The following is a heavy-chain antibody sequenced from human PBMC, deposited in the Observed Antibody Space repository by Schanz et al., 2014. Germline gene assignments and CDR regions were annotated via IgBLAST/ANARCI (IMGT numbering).Heavy chain of an antibody. CDR3: AKTNTLLHPWAFDI. V-gene: IGHV4-38-2*02. Sequence: QVQLQESGPGLVKPSETLSLTCTVSGYSISSAYYWGWIRQPPGKGLEWIGTIYHSGSTYYNPSLKSPPPIPVDISKTHFPLRLSSVTAADTAMYYCAKTNTLLHPWAFDIWGLGTMVTVSS. J-gene: IGHJ3*02. D-gene: IGHD2-8*01. CDR2: IYHSGST. CDR1: GYSISSAYY.